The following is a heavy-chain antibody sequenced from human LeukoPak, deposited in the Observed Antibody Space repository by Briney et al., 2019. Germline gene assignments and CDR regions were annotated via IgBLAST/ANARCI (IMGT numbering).Heavy chain of an antibody. Sequence: ASVKVSCKASGYTFTSYGIIWVRQAPGQGLEWMGWISAYNGNTNYAQKLQGRVTMTTDTSTSTAYMELRSLRSDDTAVYYCARLLLGYCSGGSCYSPLDYWGQGTLVTVSS. CDR2: ISAYNGNT. V-gene: IGHV1-18*01. D-gene: IGHD2-15*01. CDR3: ARLLLGYCSGGSCYSPLDY. CDR1: GYTFTSYG. J-gene: IGHJ4*02.